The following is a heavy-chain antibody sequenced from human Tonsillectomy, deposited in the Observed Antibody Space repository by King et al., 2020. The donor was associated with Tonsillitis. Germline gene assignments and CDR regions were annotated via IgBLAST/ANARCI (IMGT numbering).Heavy chain of an antibody. D-gene: IGHD2-2*01. CDR3: ARGTACSSTSCYDY. V-gene: IGHV4-34*01. CDR2: INHRGNT. Sequence: VQLQQWGAGLLKPSETLSLTCAGYGGSFSGYYWSWIRQPPGKGLEWIGEINHRGNTHYNPSLKSRVTISVDTSKNHFSLKLSSMTAADTAVYYCARGTACSSTSCYDYWGQGTLVTVSS. J-gene: IGHJ4*02. CDR1: GGSFSGYY.